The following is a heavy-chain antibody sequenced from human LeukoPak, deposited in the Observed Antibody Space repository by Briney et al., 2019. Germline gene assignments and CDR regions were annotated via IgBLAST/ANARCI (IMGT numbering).Heavy chain of an antibody. CDR2: IYYSGSS. CDR3: ARSIPGEMATVYFDY. Sequence: SQTLSLTCTVSGGSISSGGHYWSWIRQPPGKGLEWIGYIYYSGSSNYNPSLKSRVTILVDTSKNQFSLKLSSVTAADTAVYYCARSIPGEMATVYFDYWGQGTLVTVSS. V-gene: IGHV4-61*08. CDR1: GGSISSGGHY. D-gene: IGHD5-24*01. J-gene: IGHJ4*02.